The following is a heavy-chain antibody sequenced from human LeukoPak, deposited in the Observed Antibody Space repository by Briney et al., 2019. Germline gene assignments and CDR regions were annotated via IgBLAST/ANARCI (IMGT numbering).Heavy chain of an antibody. CDR1: GFTFSSYA. Sequence: GGSLRLSCAASGFTFSSYAMSWVRQAPGKGLEWVSAISGSGGSTYYADSVKGRFTISRDNSKNTLYLQMNSLRAEDTAVYYCAIGYCNGGSCYNLDYWGQGTLVTVSS. J-gene: IGHJ4*02. CDR3: AIGYCNGGSCYNLDY. CDR2: ISGSGGST. V-gene: IGHV3-23*01. D-gene: IGHD2-15*01.